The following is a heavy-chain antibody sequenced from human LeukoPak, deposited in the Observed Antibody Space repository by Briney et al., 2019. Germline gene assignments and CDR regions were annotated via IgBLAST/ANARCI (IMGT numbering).Heavy chain of an antibody. CDR1: GGSFSSYY. Sequence: SETLSLTCAVYGGSFSSYYWGWIRQPPGKGLEWIGSIYYSGSTYYNPSLKSRVTISVDTSKNQFSLKLSSVTAADTAVYYCARRKRAAAFDYWGQGTLVTVSS. CDR3: ARRKRAAAFDY. J-gene: IGHJ4*02. D-gene: IGHD6-13*01. CDR2: IYYSGST. V-gene: IGHV4-39*01.